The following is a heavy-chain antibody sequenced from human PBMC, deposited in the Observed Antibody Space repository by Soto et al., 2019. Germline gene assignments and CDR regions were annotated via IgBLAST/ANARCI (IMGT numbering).Heavy chain of an antibody. CDR3: ARARGSYYPLDS. CDR2: ISSSSSSI. V-gene: IGHV3-21*01. J-gene: IGHJ4*02. Sequence: GALRLSGAASGFTFNYFSMNWVRQAPGKGLEWVSSISSSSSSIYYADSVKGRFTISRDNAKNSLFLQMKSLRAEDTAVYYCARARGSYYPLDSWGQGTLVTVSS. D-gene: IGHD1-26*01. CDR1: GFTFNYFS.